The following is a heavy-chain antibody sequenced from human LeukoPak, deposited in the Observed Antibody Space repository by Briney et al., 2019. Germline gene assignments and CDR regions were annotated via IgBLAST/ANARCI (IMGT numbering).Heavy chain of an antibody. D-gene: IGHD2-21*01. CDR1: GGSFSGYY. Sequence: SETLSLTCAVYGGSFSGYYWSWIRQPPGKGLEWIGEIYHSGSTNYNPSLKSRVTISVDKSKNQFSLKLSSVTAADTAVYYCARVGSIIYYGMDVWGQGTTVTVSS. V-gene: IGHV4-34*01. J-gene: IGHJ6*02. CDR3: ARVGSIIYYGMDV. CDR2: IYHSGST.